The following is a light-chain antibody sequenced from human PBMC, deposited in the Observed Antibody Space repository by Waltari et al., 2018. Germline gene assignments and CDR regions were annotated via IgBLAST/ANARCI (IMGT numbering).Light chain of an antibody. CDR1: QSLLYYSNDKNY. CDR2: WAA. V-gene: IGKV4-1*01. CDR3: QQYYSRRT. J-gene: IGKJ1*01. Sequence: DIVMTQSPESLAVSLGERATINCKSSQSLLYYSNDKNYLAWYPQKPGQPPKLLIYWAATRQSGVPDRLSGSGSETDFTLTIISLQAEDVAVDYCQQYYSRRTFGQGTKVEIK.